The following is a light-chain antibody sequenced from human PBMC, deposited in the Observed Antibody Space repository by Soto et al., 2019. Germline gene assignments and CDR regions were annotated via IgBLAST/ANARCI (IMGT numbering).Light chain of an antibody. Sequence: QSVLTQPPSVSGAPWQRVTISCTVSSSNFGAGYDVHWYQHTPGTAPKLLIYGNNNRPSGVPDRFSGSKSGNTASLTISGLQSEDEADYYCCSFAGNYIYVFGTGTKAPS. J-gene: IGLJ1*01. CDR3: CSFAGNYIYV. CDR1: SSNFGAGYD. V-gene: IGLV1-40*01. CDR2: GNN.